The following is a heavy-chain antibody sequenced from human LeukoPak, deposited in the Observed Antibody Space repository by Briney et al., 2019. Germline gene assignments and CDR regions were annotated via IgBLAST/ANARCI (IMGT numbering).Heavy chain of an antibody. D-gene: IGHD3-22*01. J-gene: IGHJ4*02. CDR1: GYTLTELS. Sequence: ASVKVSCKVSGYTLTELSMHWARQAPGKGLEWMGGFDPEDGETIYAQKFQGRVTMTEDTSTDTAYMELSSLRSEDTAVYYCARNYYDSSGYYYFDYWGQGTLVTVSS. V-gene: IGHV1-24*01. CDR3: ARNYYDSSGYYYFDY. CDR2: FDPEDGET.